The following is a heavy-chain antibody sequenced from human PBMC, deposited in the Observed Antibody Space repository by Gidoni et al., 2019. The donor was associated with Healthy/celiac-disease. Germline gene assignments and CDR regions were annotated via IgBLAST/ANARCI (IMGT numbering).Heavy chain of an antibody. CDR2: IYYIRST. CDR1: GGSISSSSYY. D-gene: IGHD5-18*01. Sequence: QLQLQESGPGLVKPSETLSLTCTVSGGSISSSSYYWGWIRQPPGKGREWIGSIYYIRSTYYNPSLKSRVTISVETSKNQFSLKLSSVTAADTAVYYCARNVPDTAMVFTFGYWGQGTLVTVSS. V-gene: IGHV4-39*01. CDR3: ARNVPDTAMVFTFGY. J-gene: IGHJ4*02.